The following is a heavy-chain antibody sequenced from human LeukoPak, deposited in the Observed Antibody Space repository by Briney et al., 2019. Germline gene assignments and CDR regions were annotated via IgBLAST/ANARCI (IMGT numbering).Heavy chain of an antibody. V-gene: IGHV3-23*01. CDR2: ISGSGGNT. J-gene: IGHJ4*02. CDR1: GLVFSNYA. D-gene: IGHD2-2*01. Sequence: GGSLRLSCAASGLVFSNYAMSWVRQAAGKGLEWVSVISGSGGNTYYADSVKGRFTISRDNSKNTLYLQMNSLRAEDTAIYYCAKGPVVPVATYFFDYWGQGTLVTVSS. CDR3: AKGPVVPVATYFFDY.